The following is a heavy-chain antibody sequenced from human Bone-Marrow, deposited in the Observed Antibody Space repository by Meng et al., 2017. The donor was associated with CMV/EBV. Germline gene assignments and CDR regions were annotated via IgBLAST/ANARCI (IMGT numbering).Heavy chain of an antibody. CDR1: GGSLSNYG. CDR2: IIPIFGTP. Sequence: SVKVSCKASGGSLSNYGITWVRQAPGHGLEWMGGIIPIFGTPSYAQRFQGRVTITTDESTSTAYMEVSSLTSEDTAVYYCATPTSPPGLPFFVGMDVWGQGTTVTSP. V-gene: IGHV1-69*05. J-gene: IGHJ6*02. D-gene: IGHD1-1*01. CDR3: ATPTSPPGLPFFVGMDV.